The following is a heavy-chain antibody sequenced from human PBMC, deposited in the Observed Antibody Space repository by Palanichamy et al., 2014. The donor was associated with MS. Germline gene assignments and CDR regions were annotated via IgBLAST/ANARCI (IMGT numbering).Heavy chain of an antibody. CDR1: GFSFTTYS. CDR2: ISSSSNYI. J-gene: IGHJ5*01. V-gene: IGHV3-21*06. Sequence: EVHLEESGGGLVKPGRSLRLSCVASGFSFTTYSMNWVRQPPGKGLQWVSSISSSSNYIFYGDSLKGRFTVSRDNAKNSVYLQMDSLRAEDTAVYYCTRGPMGMGWFDSWGQGTLVTVSS. CDR3: TRGPMGMGWFDS. D-gene: IGHD7-27*01.